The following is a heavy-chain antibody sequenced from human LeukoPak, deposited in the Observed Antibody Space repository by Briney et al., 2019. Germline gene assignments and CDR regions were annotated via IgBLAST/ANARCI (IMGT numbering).Heavy chain of an antibody. CDR3: TKDINCSGGSCYFSYYGMDV. CDR2: IYSGGST. J-gene: IGHJ6*02. CDR1: GFTVSSSY. V-gene: IGHV3-53*01. D-gene: IGHD2-15*01. Sequence: PGGSLRLSCAASGFTVSSSYMSWVRQAPGKGLEWVSVIYSGGSTYYADSVKGRFTISRDNSKNTLYLQMNSLRAEDTAVYYCTKDINCSGGSCYFSYYGMDVWGQGTTVTVSS.